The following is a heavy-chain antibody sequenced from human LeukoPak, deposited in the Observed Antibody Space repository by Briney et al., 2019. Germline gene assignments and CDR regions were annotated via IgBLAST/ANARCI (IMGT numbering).Heavy chain of an antibody. V-gene: IGHV3-23*01. CDR2: ISGSGGST. CDR3: ARDREAISGLFFAFDI. CDR1: GFTFSSYA. D-gene: IGHD1-26*01. Sequence: GGSLRLSCVASGFTFSSYAMSWVRQAPGKGLEWVSAISGSGGSTYYADSVKGRFTISRDNAKNSLYLQMSSLRAEDTAVYYCARDREAISGLFFAFDIWGQGTMVTVSS. J-gene: IGHJ3*02.